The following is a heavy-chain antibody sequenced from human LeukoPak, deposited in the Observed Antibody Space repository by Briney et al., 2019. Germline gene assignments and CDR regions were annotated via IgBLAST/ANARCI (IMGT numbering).Heavy chain of an antibody. CDR3: ARGYGVPAAILDY. V-gene: IGHV3-33*01. D-gene: IGHD2-2*02. CDR1: GFTFSSYG. Sequence: SGRSLRLSCAASGFTFSSYGMHWVRQAPGKGLEWVAVIWYDGSNKYYADSVKGRFTISRENSKNTLYLQMSSLRAEDTAVYYCARGYGVPAAILDYWGQGTLVTVSS. CDR2: IWYDGSNK. J-gene: IGHJ4*02.